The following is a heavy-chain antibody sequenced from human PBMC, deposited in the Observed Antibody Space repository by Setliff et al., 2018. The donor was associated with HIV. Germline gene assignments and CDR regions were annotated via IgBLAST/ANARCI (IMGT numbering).Heavy chain of an antibody. Sequence: SETLSLTCAVYGGSFSDHYWNWIRQAPGKGLEWIGEISHSGSSGSTNYNPSLKSRLTISIDTSKNQFSLKLTSVTAADTAVYFCARDPHYFDTSGYYSYFYFDYWGHGTLVTVSS. V-gene: IGHV4-34*01. CDR3: ARDPHYFDTSGYYSYFYFDY. CDR1: GGSFSDHY. D-gene: IGHD3-22*01. CDR2: ISHSGSSGST. J-gene: IGHJ4*01.